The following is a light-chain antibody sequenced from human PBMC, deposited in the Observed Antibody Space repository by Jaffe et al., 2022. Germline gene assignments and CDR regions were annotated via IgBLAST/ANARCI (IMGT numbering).Light chain of an antibody. CDR1: SDLNVGTHP. CDR3: MIWHNSGYWV. Sequence: QAVLTQPASLSASPGASVSLTCTLRSDLNVGTHPIYWYQQKPGSPPQYLLRYKSDSDKQPGSGVPSRFSGSKDASANAGILLISGLQSEDEADYYCMIWHNSGYWVFGGGTMLTVL. V-gene: IGLV5-45*01. J-gene: IGLJ3*02. CDR2: YKSDSDK.